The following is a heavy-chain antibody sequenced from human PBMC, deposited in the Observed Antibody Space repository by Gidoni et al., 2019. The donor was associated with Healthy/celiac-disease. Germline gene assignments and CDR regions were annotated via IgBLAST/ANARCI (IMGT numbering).Heavy chain of an antibody. V-gene: IGHV3-21*01. CDR2: ISRSSSYI. Sequence: VPLVESGGGLVKPGGSLILSCAASEFTFSSYSMNWVRQAPGKGLEWVSAISRSSSYIYYADSVKGRFTISRDNAKNSRDLQMNSQRAEDTAVEYCARQDRLFYGDDDIPDYWGQGSLVTVS. CDR1: EFTFSSYS. CDR3: ARQDRLFYGDDDIPDY. D-gene: IGHD4-17*01. J-gene: IGHJ4*02.